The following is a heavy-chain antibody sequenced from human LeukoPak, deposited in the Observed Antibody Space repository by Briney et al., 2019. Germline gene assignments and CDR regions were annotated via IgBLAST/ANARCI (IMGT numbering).Heavy chain of an antibody. CDR3: ARDGLRYFDWSMNYYYMDV. CDR2: INHSGST. D-gene: IGHD3-9*01. V-gene: IGHV4-34*01. Sequence: PSETLSLTCAVYGGSFSGYYWSWIRQPPGKGLEWIGEINHSGSTNYNPSLKSRVTISVDTSKNQFSLKLSSVTAADTAVYYCARDGLRYFDWSMNYYYMDVWGKGTTVTISS. CDR1: GGSFSGYY. J-gene: IGHJ6*03.